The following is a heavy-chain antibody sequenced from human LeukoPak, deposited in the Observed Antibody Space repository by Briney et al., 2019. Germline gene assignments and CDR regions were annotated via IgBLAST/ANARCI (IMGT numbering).Heavy chain of an antibody. J-gene: IGHJ5*02. Sequence: PGGSLRLSCAASGFTFSGYSMNWVRQAPGKGLEWDSSISSSSSYIYYADSVKGRFTISRDNAKNSLYLQMNSLRAEDTAVYYCARAPSSSWYNWFDPWGQGTLVTVSS. CDR2: ISSSSSYI. CDR1: GFTFSGYS. V-gene: IGHV3-21*01. CDR3: ARAPSSSWYNWFDP. D-gene: IGHD6-13*01.